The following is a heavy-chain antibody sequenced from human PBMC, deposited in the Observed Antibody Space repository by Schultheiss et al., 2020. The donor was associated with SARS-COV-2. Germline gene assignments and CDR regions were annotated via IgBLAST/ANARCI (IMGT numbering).Heavy chain of an antibody. Sequence: GGSLRLSCAASGFTFSDYGVHWVRQAPGKGLEWVAVISYDGSSKYYADSVKGRFTISRDNSKNTLYLQMNSLRAEDTAVYHCARDLYSSSSPVGDNRFYYGMDVWGQGTTVTVSS. J-gene: IGHJ6*02. D-gene: IGHD6-6*01. CDR1: GFTFSDYG. CDR3: ARDLYSSSSPVGDNRFYYGMDV. CDR2: ISYDGSSK. V-gene: IGHV3-30*03.